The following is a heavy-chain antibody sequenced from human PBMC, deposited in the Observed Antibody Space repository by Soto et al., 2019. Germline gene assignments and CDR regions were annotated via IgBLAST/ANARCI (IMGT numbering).Heavy chain of an antibody. D-gene: IGHD1-26*01. Sequence: SETLSLTCTVSGGSISSSSYYWGWIRQPPGKGLEWIGSIYYSGSTYYNPSLKSRVTISVDTSKNQFSLKLSSVTAADTAVYYCARRRSGSHPVDYWGQGTLVTVSS. V-gene: IGHV4-39*01. CDR1: GGSISSSSYY. CDR3: ARRRSGSHPVDY. J-gene: IGHJ4*02. CDR2: IYYSGST.